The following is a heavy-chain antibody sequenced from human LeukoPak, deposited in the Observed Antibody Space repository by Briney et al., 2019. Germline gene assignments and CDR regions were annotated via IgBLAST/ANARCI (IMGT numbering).Heavy chain of an antibody. D-gene: IGHD3-10*01. Sequence: ASVKVSCKASGYTFTSYYMHWVRQAPGQGLEWMGTVNPSGGSTSYAQKFQGRVTMTRDTSTSTVYTELSRLRSEDTAVYYCAVHGSGSYSVTDYWGQGTLVTVSS. CDR3: AVHGSGSYSVTDY. CDR2: VNPSGGST. CDR1: GYTFTSYY. V-gene: IGHV1-46*01. J-gene: IGHJ4*02.